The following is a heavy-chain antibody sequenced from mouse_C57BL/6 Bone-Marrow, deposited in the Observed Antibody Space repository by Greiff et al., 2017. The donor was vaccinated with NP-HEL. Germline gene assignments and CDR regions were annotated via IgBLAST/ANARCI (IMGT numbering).Heavy chain of an antibody. V-gene: IGHV1-81*01. J-gene: IGHJ3*01. Sequence: VQLQQSGAELARPGASVKLSCKASGYTFTSYGISWVKQRTGQGLEWIGEIYPRSGNTYYNEKFKGKATLTADKSSSTAYMELRSLTAEDSAVYFCARRPTVVARGVAYWGQGTLVTVSA. CDR2: IYPRSGNT. CDR1: GYTFTSYG. D-gene: IGHD1-1*01. CDR3: ARRPTVVARGVAY.